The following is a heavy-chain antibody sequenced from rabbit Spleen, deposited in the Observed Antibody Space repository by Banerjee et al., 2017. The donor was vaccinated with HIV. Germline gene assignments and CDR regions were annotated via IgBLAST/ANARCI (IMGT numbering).Heavy chain of an antibody. D-gene: IGHD8-1*01. V-gene: IGHV1S40*01. J-gene: IGHJ6*01. CDR1: GFSFSSSDY. CDR3: ARDTGSSFSSYGMDL. CDR2: IAGSSSAFT. Sequence: QSLEESGGGLVKPEASLTLTCKASGFSFSSSDYICWVRQAPGKGLEWISCIAGSSSAFTYSATWAKGRFTISKTSSTTVTLQMTSLTAADTATYFCARDTGSSFSSYGMDLWGPGTLVTVS.